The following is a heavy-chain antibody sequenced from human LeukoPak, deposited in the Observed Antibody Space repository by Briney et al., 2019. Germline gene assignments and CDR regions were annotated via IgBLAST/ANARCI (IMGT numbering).Heavy chain of an antibody. CDR3: ARLNNPNWFDP. CDR1: GGSISSDY. J-gene: IGHJ5*02. D-gene: IGHD1-14*01. Sequence: SETLSLTCTVSGGSISSDYWSWIRQPAGKGLEWIGRVFPSGNTNYNPSLKSRVIMSVDTSKNQFSLKLTSVTAADTAVYYCARLNNPNWFDPWGQGTLVTVSS. V-gene: IGHV4-4*07. CDR2: VFPSGNT.